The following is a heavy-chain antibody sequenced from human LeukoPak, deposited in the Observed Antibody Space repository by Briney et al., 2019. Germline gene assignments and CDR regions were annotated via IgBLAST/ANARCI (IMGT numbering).Heavy chain of an antibody. D-gene: IGHD4-23*01. CDR1: GGTFSSYA. CDR3: ARDLTVVGGSTSDY. J-gene: IGHJ4*02. V-gene: IGHV1-69*06. CDR2: IIPIFGTA. Sequence: ASVKVSRKASGGTFSSYAISWVRQAPGQGLEWMGGIIPIFGTANYAQKFQGRVTITADKSTSTAYMELSSLRSEDTAVYYCARDLTVVGGSTSDYWGQGTLVTVSS.